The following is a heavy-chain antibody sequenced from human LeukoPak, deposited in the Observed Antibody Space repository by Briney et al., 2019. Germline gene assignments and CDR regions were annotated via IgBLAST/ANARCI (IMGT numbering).Heavy chain of an antibody. Sequence: SGPSLVKPTQTLTLTCAFSGFSLTTRGVGVGWIRQPPGKALEWLALIYWDDDKRYSPSLKSRLTITQDTSKKQVVLTVTNLDPVDTATYYCARLAYYDNSGSSRPFDIWGQGTRVTVSS. CDR1: GFSLTTRGVG. CDR2: IYWDDDK. D-gene: IGHD3-22*01. CDR3: ARLAYYDNSGSSRPFDI. V-gene: IGHV2-5*02. J-gene: IGHJ3*02.